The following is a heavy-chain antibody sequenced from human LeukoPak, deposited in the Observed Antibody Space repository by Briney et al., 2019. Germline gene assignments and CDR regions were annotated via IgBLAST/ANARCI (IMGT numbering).Heavy chain of an antibody. D-gene: IGHD2-15*01. CDR2: ISAYNGNT. CDR1: GYTFTSYG. CDR3: HGVAATPRYYFDY. V-gene: IGHV1-18*01. J-gene: IGHJ4*02. Sequence: ASVKVSCKASGYTFTSYGISWVRQAPGQVLEWMGWISAYNGNTNYAQKLQGRVTMTTDTSTSTVYMELSSLRSEDTAVYYCHGVAATPRYYFDYWGQGTLVTVSS.